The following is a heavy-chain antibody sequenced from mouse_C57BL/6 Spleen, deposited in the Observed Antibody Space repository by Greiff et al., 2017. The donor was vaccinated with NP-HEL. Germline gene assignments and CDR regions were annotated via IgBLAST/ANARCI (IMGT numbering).Heavy chain of an antibody. Sequence: EVQLQQSGPELVKPGASVKISCKASGYSFTGYYMNWVKQSPEKSLEWIGEINPSTGGTTYNQKFKAKATLTVDKSSSTAYMQLKSLTSEDSAVYYCARGAHYYGSSYDYWGQGTTLTVSS. J-gene: IGHJ2*01. CDR3: ARGAHYYGSSYDY. V-gene: IGHV1-42*01. D-gene: IGHD1-1*01. CDR1: GYSFTGYY. CDR2: INPSTGGT.